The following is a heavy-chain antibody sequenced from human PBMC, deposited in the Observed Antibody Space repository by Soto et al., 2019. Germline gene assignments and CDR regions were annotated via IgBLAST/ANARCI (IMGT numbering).Heavy chain of an antibody. Sequence: ESGGGLVQPGGSLRLSCAASGFAVSSHYMTWVRQAPGTGLEWVSRLSSGGTAYYADSVKGRFTISSDTSENTVYLQMSSLRPDDTAIYFCARDYCYSGSGYSDDWCQGILVTVSS. CDR2: LSSGGTA. J-gene: IGHJ4*02. CDR3: ARDYCYSGSGYSDD. CDR1: GFAVSSHY. D-gene: IGHD1-26*01. V-gene: IGHV3-53*04.